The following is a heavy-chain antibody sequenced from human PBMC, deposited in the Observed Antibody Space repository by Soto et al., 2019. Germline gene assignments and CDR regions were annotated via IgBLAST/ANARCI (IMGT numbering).Heavy chain of an antibody. J-gene: IGHJ6*02. CDR2: IYYSGST. D-gene: IGHD2-2*01. V-gene: IGHV4-31*03. CDR3: ARAKYCSSTSCPPGFYYGMDV. CDR1: VGSISRVVYY. Sequence: TRSPACTVSVGSISRVVYYWSWLRQHPAKVLEWIGYIYYSGSTYYNPTLKRRVTISVDTSKNQFSLKLSSVTAADSAVYYCARAKYCSSTSCPPGFYYGMDVWGQGTTVTV.